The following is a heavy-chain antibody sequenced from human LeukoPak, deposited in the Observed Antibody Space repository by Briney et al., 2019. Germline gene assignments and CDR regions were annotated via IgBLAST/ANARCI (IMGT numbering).Heavy chain of an antibody. CDR2: ISAYNSNT. J-gene: IGHJ5*02. CDR3: ARSIYDFWSGYYNTWFDP. Sequence: GASVKVSCKASGYTFTSYGISWVRQAPGQGLEWMGWISAYNSNTNYAQKLQGRVTMTTDTSTSTAYMELRSLRSDDTAVYYCARSIYDFWSGYYNTWFDPWGQGTLVTVSS. V-gene: IGHV1-18*01. D-gene: IGHD3-3*01. CDR1: GYTFTSYG.